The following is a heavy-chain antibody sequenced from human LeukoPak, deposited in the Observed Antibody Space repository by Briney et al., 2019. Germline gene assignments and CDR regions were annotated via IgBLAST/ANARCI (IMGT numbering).Heavy chain of an antibody. V-gene: IGHV3-48*01. Sequence: QPGGSLRLSCAASGFTFNNYAMNWVRQAPGKGLEWVSYISSDSSAKYYAGSVEGRFTISRDNAKNSLYLQMNSLRAEDTAVYYCAPIDPPVVGHTWQNVWGKGTTVTVSP. CDR1: GFTFNNYA. CDR2: ISSDSSAK. J-gene: IGHJ6*04. CDR3: APIDPPVVGHTWQNV. D-gene: IGHD1-26*01.